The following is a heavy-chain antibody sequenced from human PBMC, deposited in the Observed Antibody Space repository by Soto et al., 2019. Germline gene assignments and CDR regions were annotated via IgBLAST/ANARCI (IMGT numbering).Heavy chain of an antibody. CDR1: GFSLRTSGVG. J-gene: IGHJ5*02. CDR3: AHRPDSSSWNNWFDP. Sequence: SGLTLANPTQTLTLTCTLSGFSLRTSGVGVGWIRQPSGKALEWRALLYWNDDKRNNPSLKSTLTIPMATSKDQVVLTTTNMDPVDTATYYCAHRPDSSSWNNWFDPWGQGTLVTVSS. D-gene: IGHD6-13*01. V-gene: IGHV2-5*01. CDR2: LYWNDDK.